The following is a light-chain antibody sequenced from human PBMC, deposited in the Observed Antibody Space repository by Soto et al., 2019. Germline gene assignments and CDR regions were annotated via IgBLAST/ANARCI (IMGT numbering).Light chain of an antibody. V-gene: IGLV1-40*01. J-gene: IGLJ3*02. CDR1: SSNIGAGYD. CDR2: GNT. CDR3: QSHDSSLSAWV. Sequence: QSVLTQPPSASGTPGQRVTISCTGASSNIGAGYDVHWYQHLPGTVPKLLIYGNTNRPSGVPDRFSGSKSGTSASLAITGLQAEDEADYYCQSHDSSLSAWVFGGGTKVTVL.